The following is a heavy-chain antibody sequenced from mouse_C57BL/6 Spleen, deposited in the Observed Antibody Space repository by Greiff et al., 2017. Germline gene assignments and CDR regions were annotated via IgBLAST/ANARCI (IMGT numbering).Heavy chain of an antibody. J-gene: IGHJ1*03. D-gene: IGHD2-3*01. V-gene: IGHV1-69*01. CDR3: ARSPDGYYGYFDV. CDR1: GYTFTSYW. Sequence: QVQLQQPGAELVMPGASVKLSCKASGYTFTSYWMHWVKQRPGQGLEWIGEIDPSDSYTNYNQKFKGKSTLTVDKSSSTAYMQLSSLTSEDSAVYYCARSPDGYYGYFDVWGTGTTVTVSS. CDR2: IDPSDSYT.